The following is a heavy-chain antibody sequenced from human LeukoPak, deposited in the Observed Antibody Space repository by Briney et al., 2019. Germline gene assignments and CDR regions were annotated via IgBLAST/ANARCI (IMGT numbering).Heavy chain of an antibody. CDR1: GGSISGYY. CDR3: AREKNDLDY. J-gene: IGHJ4*02. V-gene: IGHV4-59*12. CDR2: IHSSGST. Sequence: SETLSLTCTVSGGSISGYYWSWIRQPPGKGLEWIAYIHSSGSTNHNPSLKSRVTISVDTSKNQFSLKLSSVTAADTAVYYCAREKNDLDYWGQGTLVTVSS.